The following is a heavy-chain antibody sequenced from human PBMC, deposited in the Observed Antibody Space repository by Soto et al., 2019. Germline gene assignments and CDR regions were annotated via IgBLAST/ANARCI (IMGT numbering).Heavy chain of an antibody. D-gene: IGHD2-8*01. CDR2: IYYSGST. CDR3: ARHPGVYAFDI. V-gene: IGHV4-61*01. J-gene: IGHJ3*02. CDR1: GGSVSSGSYY. Sequence: SETRSLTWTVSGGSVSSGSYYWIWIRQPPGKGLEWIGYIYYSGSTNYNPSLKSRVTISVDTSKNQFSLKLSSVTAADTAVYYCARHPGVYAFDIWGQGTMVTVSS.